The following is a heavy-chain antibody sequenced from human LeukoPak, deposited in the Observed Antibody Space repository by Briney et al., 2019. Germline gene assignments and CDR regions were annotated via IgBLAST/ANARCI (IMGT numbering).Heavy chain of an antibody. CDR3: ARAPLVLQYRWWFDP. D-gene: IGHD5-24*01. V-gene: IGHV3-21*01. J-gene: IGHJ5*02. CDR1: GFTFSSYS. Sequence: GGSLRLSCAASGFTFSSYSMNWVRQAPGKGLEWLSSISSSSTSIYYADSVKGRFTISRDNAKNSLYLQMNSLRAEDTAVYHCARAPLVLQYRWWFDPWGQGTLVIVSS. CDR2: ISSSSTSI.